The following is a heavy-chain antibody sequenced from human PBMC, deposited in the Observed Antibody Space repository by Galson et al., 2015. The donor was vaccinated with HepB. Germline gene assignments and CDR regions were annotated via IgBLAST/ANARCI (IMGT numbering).Heavy chain of an antibody. D-gene: IGHD2-15*01. CDR3: ARDPGYCSGGSCPHWSYYYYCYMDV. CDR2: INPNSGGT. J-gene: IGHJ6*03. CDR1: GYTFTGYY. Sequence: SVKVSCKASGYTFTGYYMHWVRQAPGQGLEWMGWINPNSGGTNYAQKFQGRVTMTRDTSISTAYMELSRLRSDDTAVYYCARDPGYCSGGSCPHWSYYYYCYMDVWGKGTTVTVSS. V-gene: IGHV1-2*02.